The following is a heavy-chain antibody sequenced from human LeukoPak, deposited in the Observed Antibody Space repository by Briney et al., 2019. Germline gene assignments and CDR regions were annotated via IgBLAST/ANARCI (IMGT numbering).Heavy chain of an antibody. CDR2: ISGSGGST. CDR3: AKNGHDSSAYLGLFDS. V-gene: IGHV3-23*01. J-gene: IGHJ4*02. CDR1: GFTFSSYA. Sequence: GGSLRLSCAASGFTFSSYAMSWVRQAPGKGLEWVSAISGSGGSTYYADSVKGRFTISRDNSKNTLYLQMNSLRAEDTAVYYCAKNGHDSSAYLGLFDSWGQGTLVTVSS. D-gene: IGHD3-22*01.